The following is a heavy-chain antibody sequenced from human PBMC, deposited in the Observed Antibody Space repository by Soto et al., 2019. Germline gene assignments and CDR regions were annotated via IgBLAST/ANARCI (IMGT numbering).Heavy chain of an antibody. CDR3: ARDLGDGYKNRADYYYYGMDV. Sequence: GGSLRLSCAASGFTFSSYGMHWVRQAPGKGLEWVAVIWYDGSNKYYADSVKGRFTISRDNSKNTLYLQMNSLRAEDTAVYYCARDLGDGYKNRADYYYYGMDVWGQGTTVTVSS. V-gene: IGHV3-33*01. CDR1: GFTFSSYG. CDR2: IWYDGSNK. J-gene: IGHJ6*02. D-gene: IGHD5-12*01.